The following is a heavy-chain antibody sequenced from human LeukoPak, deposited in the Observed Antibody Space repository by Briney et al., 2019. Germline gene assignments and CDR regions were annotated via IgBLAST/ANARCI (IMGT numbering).Heavy chain of an antibody. CDR1: GYTFTRYY. CDR2: INPSGAST. Sequence: GASVKVSCKASGYTFTRYYIQWVRQAPGQGLEWMGFINPSGASTTYAQKFQGRVTMTRDMSTGTVYMELSSLRSEDTAVYYCARNVGSGFDYWGQGTLVTVSS. D-gene: IGHD2-15*01. CDR3: ARNVGSGFDY. V-gene: IGHV1-46*01. J-gene: IGHJ4*02.